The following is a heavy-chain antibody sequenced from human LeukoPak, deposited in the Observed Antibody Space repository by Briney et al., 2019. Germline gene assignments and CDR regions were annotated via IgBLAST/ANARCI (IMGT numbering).Heavy chain of an antibody. V-gene: IGHV4-59*01. CDR2: IYYSGST. CDR3: ARGIDSSSGLDY. Sequence: SETLSLTCTVSGGSISSYYWSWIRQPPGKGLEWIGYIYYSGSTNYNPSLKSRVTISADTSKNQFSLKLSSVTAADTAVYYCARGIDSSSGLDYWGQGTLVTVSS. CDR1: GGSISSYY. D-gene: IGHD3-22*01. J-gene: IGHJ4*02.